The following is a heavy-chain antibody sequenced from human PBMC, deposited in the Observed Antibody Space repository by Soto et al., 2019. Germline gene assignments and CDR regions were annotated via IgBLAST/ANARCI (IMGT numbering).Heavy chain of an antibody. CDR3: ARWVAAATNWFDP. D-gene: IGHD6-13*01. V-gene: IGHV4-59*01. Sequence: SETLSLTCTVSGGSISSYYCSWIRQPPGKGLEWIGYIYYSGSTNYNPSLKSRVTISVDTSKNQFSLKLSSVTAADTAVYYCARWVAAATNWFDPWGQGTLVTVSS. CDR2: IYYSGST. CDR1: GGSISSYY. J-gene: IGHJ5*02.